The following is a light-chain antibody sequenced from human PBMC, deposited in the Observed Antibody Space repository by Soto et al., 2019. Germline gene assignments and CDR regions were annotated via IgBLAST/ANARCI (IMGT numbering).Light chain of an antibody. J-gene: IGKJ4*01. V-gene: IGKV1-39*01. CDR2: AAS. CDR3: KQSYSTPLT. Sequence: DIQMTQSPSSLSASVGDRVTITCRASQSISSYLNWYQQKPGKAPKLLIYAASSLQSGVPSRFSGSGSGTDFTLTISSLQPEDFATYYCKQSYSTPLTFGGWTKVDIK. CDR1: QSISSY.